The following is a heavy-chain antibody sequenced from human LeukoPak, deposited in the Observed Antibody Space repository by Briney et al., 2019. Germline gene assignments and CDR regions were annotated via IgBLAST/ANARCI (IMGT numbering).Heavy chain of an antibody. CDR1: GFTFGGYA. CDR3: AKDLPAYGGKSEVY. J-gene: IGHJ4*02. V-gene: IGHV3-23*01. D-gene: IGHD4-23*01. Sequence: GGSPRLSCAASGFTFGGYAMNWVRQAPGKGLEWVSGISAGGGTTYYADSVKGRFTISRDNSKNTLYLQVDSLRAEDTAVYYCAKDLPAYGGKSEVYWGQGTLVTVSS. CDR2: ISAGGGTT.